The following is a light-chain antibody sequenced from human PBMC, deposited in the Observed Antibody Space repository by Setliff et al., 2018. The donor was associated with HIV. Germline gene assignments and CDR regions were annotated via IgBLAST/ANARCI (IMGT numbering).Light chain of an antibody. CDR3: SSYTSTSTPYV. CDR2: DVS. Sequence: QPVLTQPASVSGSPGQSVTISCTGTSSYVGAYYYVSWYQQHPAKAPKLILYDVSNRPSGVSNRFYGSKSGNTASLTISGLQAEYEADYYCSSYTSTSTPYVFGTGTKVTVL. CDR1: SSYVGAYYY. J-gene: IGLJ1*01. V-gene: IGLV2-14*03.